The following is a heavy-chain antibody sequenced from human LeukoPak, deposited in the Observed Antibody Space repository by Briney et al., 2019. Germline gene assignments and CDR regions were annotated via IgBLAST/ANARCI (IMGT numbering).Heavy chain of an antibody. Sequence: GGSLRLSCAASGFTFSSYSMNWVRQAPGKGLEWVSAISGGGGSTYYTDSVKGRFTIFRDNSKNTLYLQMNSLRAEDTAVYYCARAHRSGVNWGQGTLVTVSS. J-gene: IGHJ4*02. CDR2: ISGGGGST. V-gene: IGHV3-23*01. D-gene: IGHD2-8*01. CDR1: GFTFSSYS. CDR3: ARAHRSGVN.